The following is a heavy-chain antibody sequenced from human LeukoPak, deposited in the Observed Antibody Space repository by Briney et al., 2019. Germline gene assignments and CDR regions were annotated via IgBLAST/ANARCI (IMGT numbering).Heavy chain of an antibody. CDR1: GFTFSSYG. J-gene: IGHJ5*02. CDR3: ARDQGPSGIGWFDP. Sequence: GGSLRLSCAASGFTFSSYGMHWVRQTPGKGLEWVAVIWYDGSNKYYADSVKGRFTISRDNARSTLYLQMDSLRAEDTAVYYCARDQGPSGIGWFDPWGQGTLVTVSA. CDR2: IWYDGSNK. V-gene: IGHV3-33*01. D-gene: IGHD1-26*01.